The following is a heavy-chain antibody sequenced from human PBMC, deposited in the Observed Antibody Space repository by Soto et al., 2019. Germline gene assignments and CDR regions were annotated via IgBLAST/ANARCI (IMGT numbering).Heavy chain of an antibody. CDR2: IGGSGGST. CDR1: GFTFTSYA. D-gene: IGHD2-15*01. V-gene: IGHV3-23*01. Sequence: GRSLRLSCPASGFTFTSYAMSWVRQAAGKGLEWVSAIGGSGGSTYYADSVKGRFTISRDNSKNTLYLQMSSLRDEDTAVYYCAKYVYCRTVNLDYWGQGTLVTVSS. J-gene: IGHJ4*02. CDR3: AKYVYCRTVNLDY.